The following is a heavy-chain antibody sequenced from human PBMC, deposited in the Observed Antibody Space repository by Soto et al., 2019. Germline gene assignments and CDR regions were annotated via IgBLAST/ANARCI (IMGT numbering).Heavy chain of an antibody. CDR2: ISWDGGST. CDR1: GFTFDDYT. V-gene: IGHV3-43*01. J-gene: IGHJ4*02. D-gene: IGHD6-19*01. CDR3: AKEGSAIWDSSGWYDFDY. Sequence: PGGSLRLSCAASGFTFDDYTMHWVRQAPGKGLEWVSLISWDGGSTYYADSVKGRFTISRDNSKNSLYLQMNSLRTEDTALYYCAKEGSAIWDSSGWYDFDYWGQGTLVTVS.